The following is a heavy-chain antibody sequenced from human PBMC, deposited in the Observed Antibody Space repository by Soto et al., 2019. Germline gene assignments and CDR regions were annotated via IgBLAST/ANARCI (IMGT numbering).Heavy chain of an antibody. Sequence: GWSLRLSCASSVFTFISYAMSWVRQAPGKGLEWVSAISGSGGSTYYADSVKGRFTISRDNSKNTLYLQMNSLRAEDTAVYYCAKDRSGSGSLDAFDIWGQGTMVTVSS. J-gene: IGHJ3*02. D-gene: IGHD6-19*01. CDR2: ISGSGGST. CDR3: AKDRSGSGSLDAFDI. CDR1: VFTFISYA. V-gene: IGHV3-23*01.